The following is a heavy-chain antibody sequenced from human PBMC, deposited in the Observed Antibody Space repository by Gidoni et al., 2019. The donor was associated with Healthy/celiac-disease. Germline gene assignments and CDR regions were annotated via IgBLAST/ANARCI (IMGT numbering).Heavy chain of an antibody. V-gene: IGHV1-46*03. J-gene: IGHJ6*02. CDR1: GYTFTRYY. Sequence: QVQLVQSGAEVKKPGASVKVSCKASGYTFTRYYMHWVRQAPGQGLEWMGIINPSGGSTSYAQKFQGRVTMTRDTSTSTVYMELSSLRSEDTAVYYCAVWLKGILTGPNRAIYGMDVWGQGTTVTVSS. CDR2: INPSGGST. D-gene: IGHD3-9*01. CDR3: AVWLKGILTGPNRAIYGMDV.